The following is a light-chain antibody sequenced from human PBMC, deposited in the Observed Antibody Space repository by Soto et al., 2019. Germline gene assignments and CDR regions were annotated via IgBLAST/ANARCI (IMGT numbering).Light chain of an antibody. V-gene: IGKV1-39*01. CDR1: QSINSY. CDR2: AAS. J-gene: IGKJ1*01. CDR3: KQSYRTTWP. Sequence: DIQMTQSPSSLSASVGDRVTMTCRASQSINSYLSWYQQQPGKAPKLLIYAASSLQGGLPSRFSGSGFGTDSTLTISRLLPEDLATYYCKQSYRTTWPFGQGTKMDI.